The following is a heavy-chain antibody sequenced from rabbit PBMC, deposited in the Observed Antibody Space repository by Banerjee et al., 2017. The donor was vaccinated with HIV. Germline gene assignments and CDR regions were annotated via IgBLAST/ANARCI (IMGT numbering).Heavy chain of an antibody. J-gene: IGHJ4*01. CDR1: GFTISSSYW. CDR3: ARTISVYDIASTL. D-gene: IGHD1-1*01. Sequence: QEQLEESGGDLVKPEGSLTLTCKVSGFTISSSYWICWVRQAPGKGLEWIACIYGGSSGRTYYASWAKGRVTISKTSSTTVTLQMTSLTAADTATYFCARTISVYDIASTLWGPGTLVTVS. V-gene: IGHV1S45*01. CDR2: IYGGSSGRT.